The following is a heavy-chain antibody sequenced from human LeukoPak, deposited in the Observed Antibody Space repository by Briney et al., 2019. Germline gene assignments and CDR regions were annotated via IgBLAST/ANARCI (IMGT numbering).Heavy chain of an antibody. V-gene: IGHV3-23*01. CDR2: ITDSGGST. CDR1: GFTFSSYA. J-gene: IGHJ3*02. CDR3: ARRPWFGELFGAFDI. Sequence: GGSLRLSCAASGFTFSSYALSWVRQVPGKGLEWVSGITDSGGSTYYADSVKGRFTISRDNSKNTLYLQMNSLRAEDTAVYYCARRPWFGELFGAFDIWGQGTMVTVSS. D-gene: IGHD3-10*01.